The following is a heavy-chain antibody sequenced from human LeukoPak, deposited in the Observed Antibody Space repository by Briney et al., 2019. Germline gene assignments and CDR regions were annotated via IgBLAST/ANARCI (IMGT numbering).Heavy chain of an antibody. CDR2: IYPADSNT. J-gene: IGHJ3*02. V-gene: IGHV5-51*01. Sequence: GESLKISCKGSGYSFTSYWIGWVRQMPGKGLEWMGIIYPADSNTRYSPSFQGQVTISADKTISTAYLQWSSLTASDTAMYYCARTTDTSGGLDIWGQGTMVTVSS. CDR1: GYSFTSYW. D-gene: IGHD2-8*02. CDR3: ARTTDTSGGLDI.